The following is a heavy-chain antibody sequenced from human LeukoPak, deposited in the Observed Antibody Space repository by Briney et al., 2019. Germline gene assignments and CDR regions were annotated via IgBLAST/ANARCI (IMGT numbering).Heavy chain of an antibody. Sequence: GGSLRLSCAASGFSFSSYSMNWVRQAPGKGLEWVSDISSSSSGIDYADSVKGRFTISRDNAKKALYLQMNSLRDEDTALYYFSRRVVVNNYHPYGMDVWGQGTTVTVSS. V-gene: IGHV3-48*02. CDR2: ISSSSSGI. CDR3: SRRVVVNNYHPYGMDV. D-gene: IGHD2-21*01. J-gene: IGHJ6*02. CDR1: GFSFSSYS.